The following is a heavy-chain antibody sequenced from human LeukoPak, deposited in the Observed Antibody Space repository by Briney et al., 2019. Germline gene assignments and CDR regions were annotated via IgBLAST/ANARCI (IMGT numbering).Heavy chain of an antibody. CDR2: ISSSGSTI. V-gene: IGHV3-48*03. CDR1: GFTFSSYE. D-gene: IGHD4-17*01. CDR3: ASAPGINDYGTSWTDY. Sequence: PGGSLRLSCAASGFTFSSYEMNWVRQAPGKGLEWVSYISSSGSTIYYADSVKGRFTISRDNAKNSLYLQMNSLRAEDTAVYYCASAPGINDYGTSWTDYWGQGTLVTVSS. J-gene: IGHJ4*02.